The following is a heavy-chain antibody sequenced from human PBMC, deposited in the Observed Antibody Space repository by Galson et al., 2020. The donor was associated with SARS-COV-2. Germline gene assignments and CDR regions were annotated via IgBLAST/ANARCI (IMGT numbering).Heavy chain of an antibody. CDR3: ARGISGDLPYYAFYGMDV. J-gene: IGHJ6*02. CDR2: INPSTGGA. V-gene: IGHV1-2*02. D-gene: IGHD4-17*01. Sequence: ASVKVSCKASGYRFTGYYLYWLRQAPGQGLECMGWINPSTGGASYAQNFQDRVSMASDMSISTAQMELRRLRSDDTAIYYCARGISGDLPYYAFYGMDVWGQGTTVTVSS. CDR1: GYRFTGYY.